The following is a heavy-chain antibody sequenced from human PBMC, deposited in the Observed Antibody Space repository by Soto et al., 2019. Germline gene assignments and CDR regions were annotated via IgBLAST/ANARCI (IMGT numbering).Heavy chain of an antibody. V-gene: IGHV3-9*01. CDR1: GFTFDDYA. CDR3: RIGIRLANATDV. Sequence: EVQLVESGGGLVQPGRSLRLSCAATGFTFDDYAMHWVRQAPGRGLEWVSGISWDSAFIGYADSVKGRFAISRDNAKNSPSLEMNILIAEHRPLYCCRIGIRLANATDVLGQGTTGTFSS. CDR2: ISWDSAFI. D-gene: IGHD5-12*01. J-gene: IGHJ6*01.